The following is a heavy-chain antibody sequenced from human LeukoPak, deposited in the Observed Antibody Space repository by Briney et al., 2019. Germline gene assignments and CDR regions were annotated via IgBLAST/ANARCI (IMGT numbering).Heavy chain of an antibody. CDR3: ARGRYCSSTSCYLYFYYYMDV. CDR1: GLTFSDHY. D-gene: IGHD2-2*01. Sequence: GGSLRLSCAASGLTFSDHYMDWVRQAPGKGLEWVGRIKNKANSYTTDYAASVKGRFTISRDDSKNSLYLQMNSLKTEDTAVYYCARGRYCSSTSCYLYFYYYMDVWGKGTTVTVSS. CDR2: IKNKANSYTT. V-gene: IGHV3-72*01. J-gene: IGHJ6*03.